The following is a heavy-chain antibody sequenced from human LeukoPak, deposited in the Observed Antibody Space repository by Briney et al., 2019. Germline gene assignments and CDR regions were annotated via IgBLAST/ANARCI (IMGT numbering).Heavy chain of an antibody. CDR3: ARVRWDAAVVTGLDY. CDR1: GFSFSGSW. D-gene: IGHD2-21*02. Sequence: GGSLRLSCAASGFSFSGSWMTWVRQAPGKGLEFVAKINQDGSAKYYVDSVKGRFTISRDNAKNSLYLQMNSLRVEDTSLYSCARVRWDAAVVTGLDYWGQGTLVTVSS. CDR2: INQDGSAK. V-gene: IGHV3-7*01. J-gene: IGHJ4*02.